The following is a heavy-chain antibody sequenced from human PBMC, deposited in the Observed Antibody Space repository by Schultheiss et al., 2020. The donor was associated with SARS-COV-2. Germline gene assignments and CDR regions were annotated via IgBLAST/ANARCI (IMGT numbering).Heavy chain of an antibody. V-gene: IGHV4-61*05. CDR3: ARAARPTALYYYYYMDV. J-gene: IGHJ6*03. Sequence: GSLRLSCTVSGGSISSSSYYWGWIRQPPGKGLEWIGYIYYSGSTNYNPSLKSRVTISVDTSKNQFSLKLSSVTAADTAVYYCARAARPTALYYYYYMDVWGKGTTVTVSS. D-gene: IGHD6-13*01. CDR2: IYYSGST. CDR1: GGSISSSSYY.